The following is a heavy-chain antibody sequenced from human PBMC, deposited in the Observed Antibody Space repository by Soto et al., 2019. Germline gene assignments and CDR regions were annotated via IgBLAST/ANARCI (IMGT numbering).Heavy chain of an antibody. V-gene: IGHV1-46*01. D-gene: IGHD4-4*01. J-gene: IGHJ6*02. CDR2: INPSGGST. CDR1: GYTFTSYY. CDR3: AGAPTTVSYYYGMDV. Sequence: ASVKVSCKASGYTFTSYYIHWVRQAPGQGLEWMGIINPSGGSTSYAQKFQGRVTMTRDTSTSTVYMELSSLRSEDTAVYYCAGAPTTVSYYYGMDVWGQGTTVTVSS.